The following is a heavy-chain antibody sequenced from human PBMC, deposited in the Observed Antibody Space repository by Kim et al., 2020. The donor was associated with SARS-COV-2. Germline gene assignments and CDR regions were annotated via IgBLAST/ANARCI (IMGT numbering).Heavy chain of an antibody. CDR3: TTAGYDFWSGLANGGIDV. J-gene: IGHJ6*02. Sequence: GGSLRLSCAASGFTFQNAWVSWVRQAPGKGLEWVGRIKIKSDDETTDYAATVKGRFTVSRDASKNTVSLQMNSLKTEDTGVYYCTTAGYDFWSGLANGGIDVWGQGTTVTVSS. D-gene: IGHD3-3*01. CDR2: IKIKSDDETT. V-gene: IGHV3-15*01. CDR1: GFTFQNAW.